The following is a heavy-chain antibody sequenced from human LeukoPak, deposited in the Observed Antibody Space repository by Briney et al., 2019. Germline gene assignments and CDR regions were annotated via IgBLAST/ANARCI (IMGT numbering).Heavy chain of an antibody. J-gene: IGHJ4*02. CDR3: VRGYSGSYRADY. D-gene: IGHD1-26*01. CDR2: INSDGSST. CDR1: GFTFSNYW. V-gene: IGHV3-74*01. Sequence: AGGSLRLSCAASGFTFSNYWMHWVRQAPGKGLVWVSRINSDGSSTTYADSVKGRFTISRDNAETTLSLQVNSLRAEDTAVYYCVRGYSGSYRADYWGQGTLVTVSS.